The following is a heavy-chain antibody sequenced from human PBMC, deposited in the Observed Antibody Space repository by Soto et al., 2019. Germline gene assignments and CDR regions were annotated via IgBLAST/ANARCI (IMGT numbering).Heavy chain of an antibody. CDR3: ARFKGCSGGSCYTYFDY. V-gene: IGHV3-30-3*01. CDR1: GFTFSSYA. D-gene: IGHD2-15*01. Sequence: QVQLVESGGGVVQPGRSLRLSCAASGFTFSSYAMHWVRQAPGKGLEWVAVMSYDGSNKYYADSVKGRFTISRDNSKNTLYLQMNSLRAEDTAVYYCARFKGCSGGSCYTYFDYWGQGTRVTVSS. CDR2: MSYDGSNK. J-gene: IGHJ4*02.